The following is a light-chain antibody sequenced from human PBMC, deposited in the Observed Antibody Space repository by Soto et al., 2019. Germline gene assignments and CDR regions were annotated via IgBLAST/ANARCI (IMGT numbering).Light chain of an antibody. CDR3: LQHNDYPRT. CDR2: EAS. V-gene: IGKV1-17*01. Sequence: DIQMTQSPSSLSASVGDRVTITCRASQGINNDLAWYQQRPGKAPKRLIYEASSLQSGVPSRFSGSGFGTDFTLTISSLQPEDFATYYCLQHNDYPRTFGGGTKVEIE. CDR1: QGINND. J-gene: IGKJ4*01.